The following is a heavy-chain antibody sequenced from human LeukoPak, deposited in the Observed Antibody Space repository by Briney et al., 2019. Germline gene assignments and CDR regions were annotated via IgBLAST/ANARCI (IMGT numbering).Heavy chain of an antibody. CDR3: ARGWTYYYYYMDA. D-gene: IGHD3/OR15-3a*01. CDR1: GGSFSGYY. CDR2: INHSGST. J-gene: IGHJ6*03. Sequence: PSETLSLTCAVYGGSFSGYYWSWIRQPPGKGLEWIGEINHSGSTNYNPSLKSRVTISVDTSKNQFSLKLSSVTAADTAVYYCARGWTYYYYYMDAWGKGTTVTVSS. V-gene: IGHV4-34*01.